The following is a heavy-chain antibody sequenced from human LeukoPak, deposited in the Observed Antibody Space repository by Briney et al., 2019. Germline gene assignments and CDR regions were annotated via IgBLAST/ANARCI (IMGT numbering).Heavy chain of an antibody. J-gene: IGHJ6*02. V-gene: IGHV3-20*04. D-gene: IGHD1-20*01. CDR2: INWNGGST. CDR1: GFTFENYV. CDR3: AREDYNWNDYYYYGMDV. Sequence: PGGSLRLSCEASGFTFENYVMSWVRQAPGKGLEWVSTINWNGGSTGYADSVKGRFTISRDNAKNSLFLQTNSLRAEDTAFYYCAREDYNWNDYYYYGMDVWGQGTTVTVSS.